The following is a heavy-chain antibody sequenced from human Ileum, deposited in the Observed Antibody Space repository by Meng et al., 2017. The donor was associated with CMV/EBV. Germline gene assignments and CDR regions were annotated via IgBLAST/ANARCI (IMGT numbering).Heavy chain of an antibody. D-gene: IGHD3-22*01. CDR3: ARGDSSGYFSYYYGMDV. V-gene: IGHV1-2*02. Sequence: ASVKVSCKASGDTFIDRYMHWVRQAPGQGLEWMGWINPNSGGTNYAQKFQGRVTMTRDTSIGTAFMELTRLRSDDTAVYYCARGDSSGYFSYYYGMDVWGQGTTVTVSS. J-gene: IGHJ6*02. CDR2: INPNSGGT. CDR1: GDTFIDRY.